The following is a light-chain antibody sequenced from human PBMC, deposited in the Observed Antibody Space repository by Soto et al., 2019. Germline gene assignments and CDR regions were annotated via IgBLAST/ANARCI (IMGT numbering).Light chain of an antibody. CDR2: DAS. J-gene: IGKJ3*01. Sequence: DIQMTQSPSTLSASLGDRVTITCRASQSIGTWLAWYQQKPGKAPKLLIYDASSVESGVPSRFSGSGSGTEFTLTISSLQPDDFATYYCQQYNSYSPLFGPGTKVDIK. CDR1: QSIGTW. V-gene: IGKV1-5*01. CDR3: QQYNSYSPL.